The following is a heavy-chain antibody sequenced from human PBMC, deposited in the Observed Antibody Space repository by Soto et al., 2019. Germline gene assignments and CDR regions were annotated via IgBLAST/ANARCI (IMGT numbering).Heavy chain of an antibody. J-gene: IGHJ6*02. D-gene: IGHD2-8*01. Sequence: GGSLRLSGAASGFTFSSYARSWVRQAPGKGLEWVSAINGGGISAYYADSVKGRVTISRDNSKNTPYLQMNSLRAEDTAVYYCERDYIVIMEYYGMDVWGQGTTVTVSS. CDR2: INGGGISA. CDR1: GFTFSSYA. CDR3: ERDYIVIMEYYGMDV. V-gene: IGHV3-23*01.